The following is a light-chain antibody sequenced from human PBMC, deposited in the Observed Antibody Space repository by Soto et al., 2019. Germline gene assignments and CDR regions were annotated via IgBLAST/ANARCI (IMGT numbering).Light chain of an antibody. J-gene: IGKJ4*01. CDR3: QQYDDSLT. CDR2: GAS. CDR1: QSVSSSY. Sequence: EIVLTQSPGTLSLSPGERATLSCRASQSVSSSYLAWYQQKPGQAPRLLIYGASSRATGIPDRFSGSGSGTDFTLSISRLEPEDFAGYYCQQYDDSLTFGGGTKVEIK. V-gene: IGKV3-20*01.